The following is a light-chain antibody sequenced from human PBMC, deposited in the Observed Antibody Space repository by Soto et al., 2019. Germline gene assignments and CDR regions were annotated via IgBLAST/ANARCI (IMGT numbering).Light chain of an antibody. Sequence: QSVLTQPRSVSGSPGQSVTISCTGASSDVGGYNYVSWYQQHPGKAAKLMIYDVSKRPSGVPDRFSGSKCGNTASLTISGLQTEDEADYYCCSYAGRYTYVFGTGSKVTVL. V-gene: IGLV2-11*01. CDR3: CSYAGRYTYV. J-gene: IGLJ1*01. CDR1: SSDVGGYNY. CDR2: DVS.